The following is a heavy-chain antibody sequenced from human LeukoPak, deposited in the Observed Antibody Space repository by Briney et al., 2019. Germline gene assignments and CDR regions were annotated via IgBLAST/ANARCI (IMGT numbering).Heavy chain of an antibody. CDR2: IKQDGSDK. CDR1: GFTFSSYW. V-gene: IGHV3-7*01. J-gene: IGHJ4*02. CDR3: AKPLGSGWTSLDY. D-gene: IGHD6-19*01. Sequence: PVGSLRLSCVASGFTFSSYWMSWVRQAPGKGLEWVANIKQDGSDKNYVDSVKGRFTISRDNAKNSLYLQMNSLRAEDTAIYYCAKPLGSGWTSLDYWGQGTLVTVSS.